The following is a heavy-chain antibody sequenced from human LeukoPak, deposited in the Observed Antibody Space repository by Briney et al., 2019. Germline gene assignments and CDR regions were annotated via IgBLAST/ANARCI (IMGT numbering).Heavy chain of an antibody. D-gene: IGHD3-10*01. CDR3: ARAMVRGASDAFDI. Sequence: SETLSLTCTVSGCSISSYYWSWIRQPPGKGLEWIGYIYYSGSTNYNPSLKSRVTISVDTSKNQFSLKLSSVTAADTAVDYCARAMVRGASDAFDIWGQGTMVTVSS. CDR2: IYYSGST. CDR1: GCSISSYY. V-gene: IGHV4-59*01. J-gene: IGHJ3*02.